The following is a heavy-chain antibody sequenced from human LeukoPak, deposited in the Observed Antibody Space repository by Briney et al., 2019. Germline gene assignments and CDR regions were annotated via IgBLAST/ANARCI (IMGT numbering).Heavy chain of an antibody. CDR3: ARDGVTRRYNTYYYMDV. J-gene: IGHJ6*03. V-gene: IGHV3-30*04. CDR1: GFTFRTYA. CDR2: VAYDGSSK. Sequence: PGGSLRLSCAASGFTFRTYAFHWVRQAPGKGLEWVAFVAYDGSSKYYADSVKGRFIISRDYYKNTVYLQMNTLRGEDTAVYYCARDGVTRRYNTYYYMDVWGKGTTVTVFS. D-gene: IGHD1-1*01.